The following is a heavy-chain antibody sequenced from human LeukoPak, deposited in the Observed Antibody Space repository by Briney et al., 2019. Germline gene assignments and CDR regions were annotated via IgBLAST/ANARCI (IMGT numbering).Heavy chain of an antibody. J-gene: IGHJ4*02. CDR2: IVLGSSNT. Sequence: TSVEVSCKASGFTFTSSAMQWVQQARGHRLEWIGWIVLGSSNTNYAQKFQERVTITRDMSTSTAYMELTSLRSEDTAVYYCAADLNYYDSSGSGDYWGQGTLVTVSS. D-gene: IGHD3-22*01. CDR1: GFTFTSSA. V-gene: IGHV1-58*02. CDR3: AADLNYYDSSGSGDY.